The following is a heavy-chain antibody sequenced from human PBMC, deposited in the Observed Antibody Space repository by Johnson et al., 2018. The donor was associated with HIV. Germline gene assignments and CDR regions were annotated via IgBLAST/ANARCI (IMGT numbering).Heavy chain of an antibody. CDR3: AKIYLGQQLRDPFDF. CDR2: IKSKTDGGTT. V-gene: IGHV3-15*01. D-gene: IGHD6-13*01. Sequence: VQLVESGGGLVKPGGSLRLSCAASGFTFSNVWMSWVRQAPGKGLEWVGRIKSKTDGGTTDYAAPVKGRFTISRDDSKNTLYLQMSSLRVEDTAVYYCAKIYLGQQLRDPFDFWGQGTMVTVSS. CDR1: GFTFSNVW. J-gene: IGHJ3*01.